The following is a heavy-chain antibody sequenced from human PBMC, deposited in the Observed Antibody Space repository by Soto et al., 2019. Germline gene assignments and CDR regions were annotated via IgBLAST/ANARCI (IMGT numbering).Heavy chain of an antibody. J-gene: IGHJ6*03. V-gene: IGHV3-23*01. CDR2: ISGSGSMT. CDR3: ARTGPICTNGVCYTGLSYMDV. D-gene: IGHD2-8*01. Sequence: GGSLRLSCAASGFTFSSYAMSWVRQAPGKGLEWVSVISGSGSMTYYADSVKGRFTISRDNSKNTLYLQMNSLRAEDTAVYYCARTGPICTNGVCYTGLSYMDVWGKGTTVTVSS. CDR1: GFTFSSYA.